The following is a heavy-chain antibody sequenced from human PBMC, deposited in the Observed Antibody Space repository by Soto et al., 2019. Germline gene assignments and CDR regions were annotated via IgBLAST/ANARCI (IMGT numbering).Heavy chain of an antibody. CDR1: GFAFSRYG. D-gene: IGHD1-20*01. Sequence: QVQVVESGGGVVQPGRSLRLSCAVSGFAFSRYGMHWVRQAPGKGLEWVAVIWYDGSKKYYADSVKGRFTISRDNSKNTLYLQMNSLSAEDSAVYYCARGNADNSGVFDYWGQGTLVTVSS. CDR3: ARGNADNSGVFDY. CDR2: IWYDGSKK. J-gene: IGHJ4*02. V-gene: IGHV3-33*01.